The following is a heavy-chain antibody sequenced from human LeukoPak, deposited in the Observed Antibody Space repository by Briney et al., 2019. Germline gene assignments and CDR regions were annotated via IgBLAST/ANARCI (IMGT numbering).Heavy chain of an antibody. Sequence: SETLSLTCTVSGGSISSSSYYWGWIRQPPGKGLEWIGSIYYSGSTYYNPSLKSRVTISVDTSKNQFSLKLSSVTAADTAVYYCARASGSSWYGGAFDIWGQGTMVTVSS. CDR2: IYYSGST. CDR1: GGSISSSSYY. D-gene: IGHD6-13*01. CDR3: ARASGSSWYGGAFDI. J-gene: IGHJ3*02. V-gene: IGHV4-39*01.